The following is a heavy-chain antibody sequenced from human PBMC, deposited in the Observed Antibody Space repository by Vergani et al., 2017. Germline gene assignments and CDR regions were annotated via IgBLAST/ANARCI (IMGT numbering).Heavy chain of an antibody. CDR1: GYTFTNLG. J-gene: IGHJ4*02. D-gene: IGHD3-16*01. CDR3: VRDLGSTGLFSFLDY. V-gene: IGHV1-18*01. Sequence: QVQLVQSGAEVKKPGASVTVSCKASGYTFTNLGISWLRQVPGQGLEWIGWISAYNGDTNYAQIVQGRVTMTTDTSTDTAYMDLRSLRSDDTAVYFCVRDLGSTGLFSFLDYWGQGTLVTVSS. CDR2: ISAYNGDT.